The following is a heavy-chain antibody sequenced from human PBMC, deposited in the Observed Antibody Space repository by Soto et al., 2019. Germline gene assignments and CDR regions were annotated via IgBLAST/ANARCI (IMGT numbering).Heavy chain of an antibody. CDR1: GYTFTSYH. CDR2: INPSGGST. V-gene: IGHV1-46*01. J-gene: IGHJ4*02. Sequence: GASVKVSCKASGYTFTSYHMNWVRQAPGQGLEWMRIINPSGGSTGYAQKFQGRVTMTRDTSTSTVYMELSSLRSEDTAMYYCARECDSSGYYSADYWGQGTLVTVS. D-gene: IGHD3-22*01. CDR3: ARECDSSGYYSADY.